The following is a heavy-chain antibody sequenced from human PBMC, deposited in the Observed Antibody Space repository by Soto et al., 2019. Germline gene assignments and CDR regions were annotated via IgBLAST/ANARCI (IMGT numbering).Heavy chain of an antibody. V-gene: IGHV1-3*01. J-gene: IGHJ4*02. CDR1: GYIFTNYA. CDR2: ISDADGNI. Sequence: QVQLVQSGAEVKKPGASVKVSCKASGYIFTNYAIHWVRQAPGKRLEWMGWISDADGNIRYSPKFQGRLTISPDTSASTAYMELSSLRSEDTSVFYCARDRTTISTRRFDYCGQGTLVTVSS. CDR3: ARDRTTISTRRFDY. D-gene: IGHD4-17*01.